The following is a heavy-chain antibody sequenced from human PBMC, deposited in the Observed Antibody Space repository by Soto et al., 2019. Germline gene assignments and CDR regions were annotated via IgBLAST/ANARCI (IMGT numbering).Heavy chain of an antibody. D-gene: IGHD3-10*01. Sequence: PSETLSLTCAVYGGSFSGYYWSWIRQPPGKGLEWIGEINHSGSTNYNPSLKSRITISVDTSKNQFSLKLSSVTAADTAVYYCAAGYYGSGSYGYWGQGTLVTVSS. CDR2: INHSGST. V-gene: IGHV4-34*01. CDR1: GGSFSGYY. J-gene: IGHJ4*02. CDR3: AAGYYGSGSYGY.